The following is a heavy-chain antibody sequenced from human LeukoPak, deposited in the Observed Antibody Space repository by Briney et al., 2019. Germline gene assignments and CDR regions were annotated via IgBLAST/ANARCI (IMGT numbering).Heavy chain of an antibody. Sequence: GGSLRLSCAASGFTVSSNYMSWVCQAPGKGLEWVSVIYSGGSTYYADSVKGRFTISRDNSKNTLYLQMNSLRAEDTAVYYCAGSDSSSRPYFDYWGQGTLVTVSS. CDR3: AGSDSSSRPYFDY. J-gene: IGHJ4*02. V-gene: IGHV3-53*01. CDR1: GFTVSSNY. CDR2: IYSGGST. D-gene: IGHD6-13*01.